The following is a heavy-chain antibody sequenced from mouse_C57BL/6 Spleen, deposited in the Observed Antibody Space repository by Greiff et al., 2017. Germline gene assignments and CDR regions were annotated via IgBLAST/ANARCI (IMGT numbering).Heavy chain of an antibody. CDR1: GYAFSSYW. CDR2: IYPGDGDT. V-gene: IGHV1-80*01. CDR3: ARSGDYYGRSPYLYFDV. D-gene: IGHD1-1*01. Sequence: QVQLQQSGAELVKPGASVKISCKASGYAFSSYWMNWVKQRPGKGLEWIGQIYPGDGDTNYNGKFKGKATLTADKSSSTAYMQLSSLTSEDSAVYFWARSGDYYGRSPYLYFDVWGTGTTVTVSS. J-gene: IGHJ1*03.